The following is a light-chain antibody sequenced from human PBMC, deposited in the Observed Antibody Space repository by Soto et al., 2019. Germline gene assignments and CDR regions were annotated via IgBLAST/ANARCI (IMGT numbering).Light chain of an antibody. CDR1: QSVSSN. CDR2: GAS. Sequence: EIVMTQSPATLSVSPGERATLSCRASQSVSSNLAWYQQKPGQAPRLLIYGASTRATVIPARFSGSGSGTEFTLTISSLQSEDFEVYYCQQYNNWPPWTFGQGTKVEIK. V-gene: IGKV3-15*01. J-gene: IGKJ1*01. CDR3: QQYNNWPPWT.